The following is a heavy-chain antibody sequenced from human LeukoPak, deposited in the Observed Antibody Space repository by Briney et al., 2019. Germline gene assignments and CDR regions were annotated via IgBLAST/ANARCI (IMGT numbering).Heavy chain of an antibody. D-gene: IGHD2-2*01. CDR2: IYPGDSDT. CDR3: ARRLSSTPLYDF. Sequence: GESLKISCKGSRYTFTSFWIGWVRQMPGKGLEWMGIIYPGDSDTRYSSSFQGQVTISADKSISTAYLQWSSLKASDTAMYYCARRLSSTPLYDFWGQGTLVTVSS. CDR1: RYTFTSFW. J-gene: IGHJ4*02. V-gene: IGHV5-51*01.